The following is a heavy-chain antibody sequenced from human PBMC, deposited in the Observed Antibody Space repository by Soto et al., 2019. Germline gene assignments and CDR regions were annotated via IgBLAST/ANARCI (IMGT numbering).Heavy chain of an antibody. CDR2: IIPVYGTP. CDR3: SIVTAYGMDV. J-gene: IGHJ6*02. D-gene: IGHD2-15*01. Sequence: QVQPEQSGAEVKKPGSSLKVSCKATGGTFSNYAISWVRQAPGQGLEWMAGIIPVYGTPSYAQRFQDRVTIIADESTTTAYMEVHSLRSEDTAIYYCSIVTAYGMDVLGPGTTVIVSS. V-gene: IGHV1-69*01. CDR1: GGTFSNYA.